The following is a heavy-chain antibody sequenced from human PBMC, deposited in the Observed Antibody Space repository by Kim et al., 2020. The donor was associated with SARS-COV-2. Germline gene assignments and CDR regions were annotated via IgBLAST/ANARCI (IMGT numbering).Heavy chain of an antibody. D-gene: IGHD5-18*01. J-gene: IGHJ4*02. CDR2: T. CDR3: TRGGYSYGDY. V-gene: IGHV3-49*02. Sequence: TEYAGSVKGRFTISRDDSKSIAYLQMNSLKTEDTAVYYCTRGGYSYGDYWGQGTLVTVSS.